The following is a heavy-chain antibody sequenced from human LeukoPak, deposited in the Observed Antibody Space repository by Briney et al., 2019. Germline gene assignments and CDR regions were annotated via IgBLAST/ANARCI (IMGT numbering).Heavy chain of an antibody. CDR1: GFTFDDYA. CDR3: AKDWSAQYYYDSPFDY. CDR2: ISWNSGSI. D-gene: IGHD3-22*01. Sequence: GGPLRLSCAASGFTFDDYAMHWVRQAPGKGLEWVSGISWNSGSIGYADSVKGRFTISRDNAKNSLYLQMNSLRAEDTALYYCAKDWSAQYYYDSPFDYWGQGTLVTVSS. V-gene: IGHV3-9*01. J-gene: IGHJ4*02.